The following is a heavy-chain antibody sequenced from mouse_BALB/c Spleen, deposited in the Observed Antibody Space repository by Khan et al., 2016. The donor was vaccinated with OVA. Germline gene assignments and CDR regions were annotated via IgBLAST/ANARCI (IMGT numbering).Heavy chain of an antibody. V-gene: IGHV1S81*02. CDR2: INPSNGRT. D-gene: IGHD1-1*01. Sequence: QVQLQQPGAELVNPGASVNLSCKASGYTLTSYWMHWVKQRPGQGLEWIGEINPSNGRTNYNEKFKSKATLTVDKSSSTAYMQLSSPTSEDSAVDYGAKLLINFDYWVQGTTLTVSS. CDR3: AKLLINFDY. CDR1: GYTLTSYW. J-gene: IGHJ2*01.